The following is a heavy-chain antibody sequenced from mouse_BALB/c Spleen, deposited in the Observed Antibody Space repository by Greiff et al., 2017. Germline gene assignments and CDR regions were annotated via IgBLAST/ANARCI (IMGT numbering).Heavy chain of an antibody. J-gene: IGHJ3*01. CDR3: ARASYYGSSSNQAWFAY. CDR1: GFSLTGYG. Sequence: VQLKQSGPGLVAPSQSLSITCTVSGFSLTGYGVNWVRQPPGKGLEWLGMIWGDGSTDYNSALKSRLSISKDNSKSQVFLKMNSLQTDDTARYYCARASYYGSSSNQAWFAYWGQGTLVTVSA. D-gene: IGHD1-1*01. V-gene: IGHV2-6-7*01. CDR2: IWGDGST.